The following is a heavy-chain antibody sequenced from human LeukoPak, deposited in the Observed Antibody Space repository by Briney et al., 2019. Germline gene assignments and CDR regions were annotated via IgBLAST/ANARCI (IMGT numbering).Heavy chain of an antibody. CDR2: MYSRGDT. J-gene: IGHJ5*02. Sequence: GRSLRLSCAASGFTVSDNYMSWVRQAPGKGLEWVSVMYSRGDTYYANSVKGRFTFSRDISKNTLYLQMDGLRNEDTAMYYCARDAPQVPAAGVLASWGQGTLVIVSS. CDR1: GFTVSDNY. V-gene: IGHV3-53*01. D-gene: IGHD6-13*01. CDR3: ARDAPQVPAAGVLAS.